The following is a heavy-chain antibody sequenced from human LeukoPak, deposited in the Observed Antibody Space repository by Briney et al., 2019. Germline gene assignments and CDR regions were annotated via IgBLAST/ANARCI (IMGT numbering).Heavy chain of an antibody. CDR2: INHSGST. Sequence: SETLSLTCTVSGGSISSYYWSWIRQPPGKGLEWIGEINHSGSTNYNPSLKSRVTISVDTSKNQFSLKLSSVTAADTAVYYCARTFYGGHDYWGQGILVTVSS. J-gene: IGHJ4*02. CDR3: ARTFYGGHDY. V-gene: IGHV4-34*01. CDR1: GGSISSYY. D-gene: IGHD4-23*01.